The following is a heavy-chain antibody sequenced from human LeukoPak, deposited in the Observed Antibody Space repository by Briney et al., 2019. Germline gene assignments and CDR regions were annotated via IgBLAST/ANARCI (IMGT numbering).Heavy chain of an antibody. CDR3: AKDRLNYYDILTGYAN. CDR1: GFTFSSYS. J-gene: IGHJ4*02. Sequence: GGSLRLSCAASGFTFSSYSMNWVRQAPGKGLEWVSSISSSSSYIYYADSVKGRFTISRDNAKNSLYLQLDSLRAEDTAVYYCAKDRLNYYDILTGYANWGQGTLVTVSS. D-gene: IGHD3-9*01. CDR2: ISSSSSYI. V-gene: IGHV3-21*01.